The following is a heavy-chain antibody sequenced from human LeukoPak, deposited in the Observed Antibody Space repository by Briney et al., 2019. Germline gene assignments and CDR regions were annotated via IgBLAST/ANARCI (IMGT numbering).Heavy chain of an antibody. CDR3: ARILDRDI. Sequence: PSETLSLICTVSGGPITNSYWSWIRHSAGTGMEWIGRIHATGSTDYSPSLKSRVSMSLDMPTKQFSLTLSAVTAADTAIYYCARILDRDIWGQGTLVTVSP. CDR1: GGPITNSY. D-gene: IGHD3-22*01. J-gene: IGHJ3*02. CDR2: IHATGST. V-gene: IGHV4-4*07.